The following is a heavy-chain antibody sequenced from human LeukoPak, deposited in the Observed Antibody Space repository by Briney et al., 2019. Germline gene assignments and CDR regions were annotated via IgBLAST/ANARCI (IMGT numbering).Heavy chain of an antibody. CDR1: GYTFTDYY. CDR2: INPNSGGT. Sequence: ASVKVSCKASGYTFTDYYIHWVRQAPGQGLEWMGRINPNSGGTNYAQNFQGKVTVTRDTSISTVYMELSGLRSDDTAVYYCTRYYYHTSGFDYWGQGTLVTISS. V-gene: IGHV1-2*06. J-gene: IGHJ4*02. CDR3: TRYYYHTSGFDY. D-gene: IGHD3-22*01.